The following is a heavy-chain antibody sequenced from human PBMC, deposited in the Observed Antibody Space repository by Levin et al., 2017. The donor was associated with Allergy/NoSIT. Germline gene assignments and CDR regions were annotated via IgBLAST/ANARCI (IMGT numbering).Heavy chain of an antibody. J-gene: IGHJ4*02. CDR3: ARGGVVVVPAAMVDY. Sequence: GASVKVSCKASGYTFTGYYMHWVRQAPGQGPEWMGRINPNSGGTNYAQKFQGRVTMTRDTSISTAYMELSRLRSDDTAVYYCARGGVVVVPAAMVDYWGQGTLVTVSS. V-gene: IGHV1-2*06. CDR1: GYTFTGYY. D-gene: IGHD2-2*01. CDR2: INPNSGGT.